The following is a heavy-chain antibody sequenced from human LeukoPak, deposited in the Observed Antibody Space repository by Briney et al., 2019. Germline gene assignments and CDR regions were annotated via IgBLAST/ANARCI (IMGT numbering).Heavy chain of an antibody. CDR1: GGSFSDYY. J-gene: IGHJ5*02. CDR2: INHSGST. Sequence: SETLSLTCAVYGGSFSDYYWSWIRQPPGKGLEWIGEINHSGSTNYNPSLKSRVTISVDTSKNQFSLKLSSVTAADTAVYYCAIDYYGSGSYARFDPWGQGTLVTVSS. CDR3: AIDYYGSGSYARFDP. D-gene: IGHD3-10*01. V-gene: IGHV4-34*01.